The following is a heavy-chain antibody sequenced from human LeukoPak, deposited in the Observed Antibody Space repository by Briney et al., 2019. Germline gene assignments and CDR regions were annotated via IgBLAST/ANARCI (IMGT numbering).Heavy chain of an antibody. D-gene: IGHD3-22*01. CDR2: ISAYNGNT. CDR3: ARVVDYYDSSGGYYFDY. CDR1: GYTFTSYG. J-gene: IGHJ4*02. V-gene: IGHV1-18*01. Sequence: ASVKVSCKASGYTFTSYGISWVRQAPGQGLEWMGWISAYNGNTNYARKLQGRVTMTTDTSTSTAYMELRSLRSDDTAVYYCARVVDYYDSSGGYYFDYWGQGTLVTVSS.